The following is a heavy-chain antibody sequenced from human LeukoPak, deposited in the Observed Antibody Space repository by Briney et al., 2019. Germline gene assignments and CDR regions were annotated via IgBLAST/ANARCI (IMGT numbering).Heavy chain of an antibody. CDR2: MNPHSGNT. Sequence: ASVKVSCKASGYTFTFYDIQWVRQAAGQGLEWMGWMNPHSGNTGYAQKFLGRITLTRNTSTSMAYMELTSLKSEDTAVYYCARGRRNVFDIWGQGTTVTVS. J-gene: IGHJ3*02. CDR3: ARGRRNVFDI. V-gene: IGHV1-8*03. CDR1: GYTFTFYD.